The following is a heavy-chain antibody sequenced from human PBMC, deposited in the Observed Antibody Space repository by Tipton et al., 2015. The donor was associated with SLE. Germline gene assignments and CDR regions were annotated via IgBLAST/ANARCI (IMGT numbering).Heavy chain of an antibody. Sequence: GLVKPSETLSLTCTVYGGSLSDYYWSWIRQPPGKGLEWIGEINPSGSTNYNPSLKSRVTISVDTSKNQLSLKLTSVTAADTAVYYCARGLGFGKCFDYWGQGTLVTVSS. CDR3: ARGLGFGKCFDY. CDR2: INPSGST. J-gene: IGHJ4*02. V-gene: IGHV4-34*01. CDR1: GGSLSDYY. D-gene: IGHD3-10*01.